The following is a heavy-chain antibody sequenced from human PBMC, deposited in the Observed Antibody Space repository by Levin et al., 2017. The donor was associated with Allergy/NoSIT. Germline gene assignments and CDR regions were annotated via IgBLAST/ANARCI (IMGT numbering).Heavy chain of an antibody. V-gene: IGHV5-51*01. CDR2: IYPGDSDT. D-gene: IGHD2-2*01. Sequence: GESLKISCKGSGYSFTSYWIGWVRQMPGKGLEWMGIIYPGDSDTRYSPSFQGQVTISADKSISTAYLQWSSLKASDTAMYYCARQGEYCSSTSCYDIVGARSNAFDIWGQGTMVTVSS. CDR1: GYSFTSYW. J-gene: IGHJ3*02. CDR3: ARQGEYCSSTSCYDIVGARSNAFDI.